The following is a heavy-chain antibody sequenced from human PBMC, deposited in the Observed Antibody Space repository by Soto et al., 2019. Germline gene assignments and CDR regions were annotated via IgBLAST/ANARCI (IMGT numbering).Heavy chain of an antibody. D-gene: IGHD2-15*01. J-gene: IGHJ4*02. Sequence: GSLRLSCVASGFNFTTYAMSWVRQAPGKGLQWVAALSASGATTYYADSVKGRFTISRDNSKNTLYLQVTSLRADDTALYYCAKDLFGDCGGSCYSGGSDHWGQGTQVTVSS. CDR2: LSASGATT. CDR1: GFNFTTYA. CDR3: AKDLFGDCGGSCYSGGSDH. V-gene: IGHV3-23*01.